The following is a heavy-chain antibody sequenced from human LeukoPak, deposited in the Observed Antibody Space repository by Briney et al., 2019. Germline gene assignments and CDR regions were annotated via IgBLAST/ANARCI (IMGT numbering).Heavy chain of an antibody. V-gene: IGHV3-49*04. Sequence: GGSLRLSCTASGFTFGDYAMSWVRQAPGKGLEWVGFIRSKAYGGTTEYAASVKGRFTISGDDSKSIAYLQMNSLKTEDTAVYYCTNVLQWLPFDYRGQGTLVTVSS. D-gene: IGHD6-19*01. CDR1: GFTFGDYA. CDR2: IRSKAYGGTT. CDR3: TNVLQWLPFDY. J-gene: IGHJ4*02.